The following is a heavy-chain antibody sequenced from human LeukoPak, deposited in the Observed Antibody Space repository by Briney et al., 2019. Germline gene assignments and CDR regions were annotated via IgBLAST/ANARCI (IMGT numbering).Heavy chain of an antibody. J-gene: IGHJ5*02. Sequence: SETLSLTCTVSGGSISGYYWNWIRQPPGKGLEWIGYIDYSGSTNYNPSLKSRVTISIDTSKNQFSLRLASVTAADSAVYYCARLYYDSRGYYWFDPWGQGTLVTVSS. CDR2: IDYSGST. CDR3: ARLYYDSRGYYWFDP. CDR1: GGSISGYY. V-gene: IGHV4-59*01. D-gene: IGHD3-22*01.